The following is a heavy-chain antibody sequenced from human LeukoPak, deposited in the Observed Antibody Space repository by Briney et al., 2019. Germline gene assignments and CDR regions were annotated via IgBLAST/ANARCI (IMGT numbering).Heavy chain of an antibody. V-gene: IGHV1-8*01. CDR3: ARYAYGSGSYYQKPFDY. Sequence: ASVKVSCKASGYTFTSCDINWVRQATGQGLEWMGWMSPDSGNTGYAQKFQGRVTMTRNTSISTAYMELSSLTSDDTAVYYCARYAYGSGSYYQKPFDYWGQGTLVTVSS. CDR1: GYTFTSCD. CDR2: MSPDSGNT. J-gene: IGHJ4*01. D-gene: IGHD3-10*01.